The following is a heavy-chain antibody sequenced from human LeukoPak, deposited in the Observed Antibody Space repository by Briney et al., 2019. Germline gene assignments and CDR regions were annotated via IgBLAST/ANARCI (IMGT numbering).Heavy chain of an antibody. J-gene: IGHJ6*02. CDR2: IYYSGST. V-gene: IGHV4-59*08. Sequence: KPSETLSLTCTVSGGSISSYYWSWIRQPPGKGLEWIGYIYYSGSTNYNPSLKSRVTISVDTSKNQFPLKLSSVTAADTAVYYCARLRAYYDILTGYSHYYYYYGMDVWGQGTTVTVSS. CDR3: ARLRAYYDILTGYSHYYYYYGMDV. CDR1: GGSISSYY. D-gene: IGHD3-9*01.